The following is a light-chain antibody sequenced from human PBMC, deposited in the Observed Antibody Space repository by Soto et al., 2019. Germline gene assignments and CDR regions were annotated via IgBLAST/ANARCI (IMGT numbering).Light chain of an antibody. CDR2: GTS. Sequence: EIVLTQSPGTLSLSPGERATLSCRASQSVSNNYLAWYQQKPGQAPRLLIYGTSSRATGIPDRFSGSGSGTDFTLTISGLEPEDFAVYSCQQYGSPPTFGGGTKVDIK. V-gene: IGKV3-20*01. J-gene: IGKJ4*01. CDR1: QSVSNNY. CDR3: QQYGSPPT.